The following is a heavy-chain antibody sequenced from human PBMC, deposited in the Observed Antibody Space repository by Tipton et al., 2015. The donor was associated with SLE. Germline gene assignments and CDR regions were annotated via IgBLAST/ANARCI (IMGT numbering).Heavy chain of an antibody. V-gene: IGHV4-34*01. J-gene: IGHJ4*02. CDR2: INHSGST. CDR1: GFTFGDYA. D-gene: IGHD1-7*01. Sequence: LRLSCTASGFTFGDYAMSWFRQAPGKGLEWIGEINHSGSTNYNPSLKSRVTISVDTSKNQFSLKLSSVTAADTAVYYCARNWNYDYWGQGTLVTVSS. CDR3: ARNWNYDY.